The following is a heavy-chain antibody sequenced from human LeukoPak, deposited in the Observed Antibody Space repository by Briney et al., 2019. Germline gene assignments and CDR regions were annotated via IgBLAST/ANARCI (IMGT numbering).Heavy chain of an antibody. CDR2: INHSGST. J-gene: IGHJ3*02. CDR3: ARGGYRGSYYDAFDI. D-gene: IGHD1-26*01. V-gene: IGHV4-34*01. CDR1: GGSFSGYY. Sequence: SETLSLTCAVYGGSFSGYYWSWIRQPPGKGLEWIGEINHSGSTNYNPSLKSRVTISVDTSKNQFSLKLSSVTAADTAVYYCARGGYRGSYYDAFDIWGQGTMVTVSS.